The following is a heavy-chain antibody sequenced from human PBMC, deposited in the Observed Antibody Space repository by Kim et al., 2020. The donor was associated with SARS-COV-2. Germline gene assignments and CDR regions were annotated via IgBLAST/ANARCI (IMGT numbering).Heavy chain of an antibody. CDR2: INSDGSIT. Sequence: GGSLRLSCAASGFTFSSYRMHWVRQTPGKGLVWVSHINSDGSITSYADSVRGRFIMSRDTAKKTLYLQMNSLRAEDTAVYYCARVSGDYDDYSYYFDYWGQGTLVTVSS. CDR1: GFTFSSYR. V-gene: IGHV3-74*01. CDR3: ARVSGDYDDYSYYFDY. D-gene: IGHD4-17*01. J-gene: IGHJ4*02.